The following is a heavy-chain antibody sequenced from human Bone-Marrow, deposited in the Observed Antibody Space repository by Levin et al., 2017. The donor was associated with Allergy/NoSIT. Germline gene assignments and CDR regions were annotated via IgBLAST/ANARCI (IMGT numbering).Heavy chain of an antibody. V-gene: IGHV3-30-3*01. J-gene: IGHJ4*02. D-gene: IGHD3-10*01. Sequence: PGGSLRLSCEVSGFTFSDYAIHWVRQAPGKGLEWVAVISSDGSNKYYADSVKGRFTLSRDNSKNTLYLSMNSLSAEDTAVYYCARDFDHRYASGRPYWGQGTLVTVSS. CDR3: ARDFDHRYASGRPY. CDR2: ISSDGSNK. CDR1: GFTFSDYA.